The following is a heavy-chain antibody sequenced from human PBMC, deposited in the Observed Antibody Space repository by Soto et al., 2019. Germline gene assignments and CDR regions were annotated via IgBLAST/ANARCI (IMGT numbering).Heavy chain of an antibody. D-gene: IGHD1-26*01. CDR3: AKDSGGADYYYYMDV. J-gene: IGHJ6*03. CDR2: ISYDGSNK. Sequence: SLRLSCAASGFTFSSYGMHWVRQAPGKGLEWVAVISYDGSNKYYADSVKGRFTISRDNSKNTLYLQMNSLRAEDTAVYYCAKDSGGADYYYYMDVWGKGTTVTVSS. V-gene: IGHV3-30*18. CDR1: GFTFSSYG.